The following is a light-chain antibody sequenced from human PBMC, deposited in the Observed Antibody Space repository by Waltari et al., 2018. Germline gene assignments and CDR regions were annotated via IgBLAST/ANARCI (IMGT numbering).Light chain of an antibody. J-gene: IGLJ2*01. V-gene: IGLV2-23*02. CDR3: CSYAGSSTPVV. CDR1: SSHVGGYNY. Sequence: QSALTQPASVSGSPGQSITISCTGTSSHVGGYNYVSWYQQHPGKAPKLMIYDVSKRPSGVSNRFSGSKSGNTASLTISGLQAEDEADYYCCSYAGSSTPVVFGGGTKLTVL. CDR2: DVS.